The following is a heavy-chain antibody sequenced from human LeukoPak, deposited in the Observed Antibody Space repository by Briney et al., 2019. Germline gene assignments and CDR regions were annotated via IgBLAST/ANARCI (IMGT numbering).Heavy chain of an antibody. D-gene: IGHD4-11*01. CDR2: ICSDGTNR. V-gene: IGHV3-33*01. CDR1: GFTFNHYG. J-gene: IGHJ4*02. Sequence: GRSLTLSCAATGFTFNHYGMHWVRQAPGKGLAWVAVICSDGTNRYYADSVKGRFTISRDDSRNTVYLQMNSLRPEDTGVYYCARDAQRGFDYSNSLQYWGQGTPVTVST. CDR3: ARDAQRGFDYSNSLQY.